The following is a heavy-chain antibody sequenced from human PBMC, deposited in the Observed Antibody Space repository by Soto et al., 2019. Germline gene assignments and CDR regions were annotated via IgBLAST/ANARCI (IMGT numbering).Heavy chain of an antibody. CDR1: GYTFNSYG. CDR3: PRNPALGGPFDY. J-gene: IGHJ4*02. V-gene: IGHV1-18*01. CDR2: ISAYNGNT. D-gene: IGHD3-16*01. Sequence: QVQLVQSGAEVKKPGASVKVSCKASGYTFNSYGISWVRQAPGQGLEWMGWISAYNGNTKYAQKVQGRVTMTTDTSTSTAHMELRSLRSDDTAVYSCPRNPALGGPFDYWGQGTLVTVSS.